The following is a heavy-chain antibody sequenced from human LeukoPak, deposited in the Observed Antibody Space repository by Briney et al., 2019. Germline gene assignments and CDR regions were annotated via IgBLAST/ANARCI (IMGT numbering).Heavy chain of an antibody. CDR3: VRGMGVSMLYYFDY. V-gene: IGHV3-66*02. D-gene: IGHD3-10*01. Sequence: GGSLRLSCAASGLSVSSNYMSWVRQAPGKGLEWVSVLYSDGTTYYADSVKGRFTISRDNSKNTLYLQMNSLRAEDTAVYYCVRGMGVSMLYYFDYWGQGTPVTVSS. CDR1: GLSVSSNY. CDR2: LYSDGTT. J-gene: IGHJ4*02.